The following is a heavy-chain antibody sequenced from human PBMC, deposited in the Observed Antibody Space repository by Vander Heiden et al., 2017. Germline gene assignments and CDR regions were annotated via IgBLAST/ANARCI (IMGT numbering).Heavy chain of an antibody. Sequence: QVQLVQSGAEVKKPGASLTVSCKASAYTFPTYYIHWVRRAPGQGLEWVGVINPSGGGTNYAQKFQGRVTMTRDTSTSTVYMELSSLRSGDTAVYFCARESLSSLDYWGQGTLVTVSS. CDR2: INPSGGGT. D-gene: IGHD6-6*01. CDR3: ARESLSSLDY. CDR1: AYTFPTYY. V-gene: IGHV1-46*01. J-gene: IGHJ4*02.